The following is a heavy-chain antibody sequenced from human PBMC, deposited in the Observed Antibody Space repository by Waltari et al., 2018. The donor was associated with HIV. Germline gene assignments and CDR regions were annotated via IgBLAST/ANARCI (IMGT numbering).Heavy chain of an antibody. J-gene: IGHJ6*02. CDR1: GFTFSSYA. Sequence: QVQVVESGGGVVQPGRSLRLSCAASGFTFSSYAMHWVRQAPGKGLEGLAVIWYDGSNKYYADSVKGRFTISRDKSKNTLYLQMNSLKTEDTALYYCITVPFRRGMDVWGQGTTVTVSS. CDR2: IWYDGSNK. V-gene: IGHV3-33*01. CDR3: ITVPFRRGMDV.